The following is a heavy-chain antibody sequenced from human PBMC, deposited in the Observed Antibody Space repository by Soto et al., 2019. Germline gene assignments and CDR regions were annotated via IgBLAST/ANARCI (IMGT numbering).Heavy chain of an antibody. V-gene: IGHV4-59*01. D-gene: IGHD1-26*01. J-gene: IGHJ6*02. CDR1: GGSISSYY. Sequence: SETLSLTCTVSGGSISSYYWSWIRQPPGKGLEWIGYIYYSGSTNYNPSLKSRVTISVDTSKNQFSLKLSSVTAADTAVYYCARGGPYSGSYYLDYYYYYGMDVWGQGTTVAVSS. CDR3: ARGGPYSGSYYLDYYYYYGMDV. CDR2: IYYSGST.